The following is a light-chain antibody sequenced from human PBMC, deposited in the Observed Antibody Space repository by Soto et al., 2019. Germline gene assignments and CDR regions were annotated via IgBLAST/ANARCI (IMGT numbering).Light chain of an antibody. CDR2: EVS. V-gene: IGLV2-14*01. J-gene: IGLJ1*01. CDR3: SSYTSSTTRGIYV. CDR1: SSDVGGYNY. Sequence: QSALTQPASVSGSPGQSITISCTGSSSDVGGYNYVSWYQQHPGKAPKLMIYEVSNRPSGISNRFSGSKSGNMASLTLSGLQAEDEADYYCSSYTSSTTRGIYVFGTGTKVTVL.